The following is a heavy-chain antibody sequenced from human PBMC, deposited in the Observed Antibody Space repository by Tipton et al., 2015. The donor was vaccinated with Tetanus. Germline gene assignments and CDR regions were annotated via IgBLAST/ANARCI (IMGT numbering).Heavy chain of an antibody. D-gene: IGHD1-1*01. CDR3: ARTKRDIWNDEDYFDF. Sequence: SLRLSCAASGFSVSSDYMSWVRQAPGKGLQWVSVISGGGRTFYADSVKGRFTTSRDNSKNTVYLQMNNLRADDTAVYYCARTKRDIWNDEDYFDFWGQGTLVTVSS. CDR2: ISGGGRT. V-gene: IGHV3-53*01. CDR1: GFSVSSDY. J-gene: IGHJ4*02.